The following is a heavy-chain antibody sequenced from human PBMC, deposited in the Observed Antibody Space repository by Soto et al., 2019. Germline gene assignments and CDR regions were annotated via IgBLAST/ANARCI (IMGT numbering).Heavy chain of an antibody. Sequence: SDTLSLTCVVSGDSISSTHWWTWVRQTPGKGLEWIGEIYHTGSTKYNPSLKNRVTISVDKSNNEFSLNLKSVTAADTAVYYCARQCRGVTCHWFVPWGQGTLVTVSS. CDR1: GDSISSTHW. CDR3: ARQCRGVTCHWFVP. J-gene: IGHJ5*02. CDR2: IYHTGST. V-gene: IGHV4-4*02. D-gene: IGHD2-15*01.